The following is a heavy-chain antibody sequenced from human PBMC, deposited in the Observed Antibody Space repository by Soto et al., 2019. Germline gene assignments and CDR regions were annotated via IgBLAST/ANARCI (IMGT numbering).Heavy chain of an antibody. CDR2: ISAYNGNT. CDR3: ARGAATISYYGMDV. D-gene: IGHD2-15*01. J-gene: IGHJ6*02. Sequence: ASVKVSCKASDYTFTSYGISWVRQAPGQGLEWMGWISAYNGNTNYAQKLQGRVTMTTDTSTSTAYMELRSLRSDDTAVYCCARGAATISYYGMDVWGQGTTVTVSS. V-gene: IGHV1-18*01. CDR1: DYTFTSYG.